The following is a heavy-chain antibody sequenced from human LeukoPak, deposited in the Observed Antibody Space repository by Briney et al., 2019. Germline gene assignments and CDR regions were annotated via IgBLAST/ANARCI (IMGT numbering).Heavy chain of an antibody. Sequence: GGSLRLSCVVSGFMSGSYPMTWVRQDPRKGLEWLSTVGGRGDSTYYAESVKGRFTISRDTSKNTVYLQMNSLRAEDTALYYCAKGYRRGWYVGGNFDYWGQGTPVTVSS. J-gene: IGHJ4*02. CDR2: VGGRGDST. V-gene: IGHV3-23*01. D-gene: IGHD6-19*01. CDR1: GFMSGSYP. CDR3: AKGYRRGWYVGGNFDY.